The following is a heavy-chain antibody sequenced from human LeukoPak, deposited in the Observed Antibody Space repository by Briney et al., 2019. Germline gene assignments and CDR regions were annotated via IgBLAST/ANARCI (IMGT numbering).Heavy chain of an antibody. CDR1: GFTFSSYA. CDR3: AKDGSITIFGVVIHFDY. V-gene: IGHV3-23*01. Sequence: PGGSLRLSCAASGFTFSSYAMSWVRQAPGKGLEWVSAISGSGGSTYYADSVKGRFTISRDNSKNTLYLQMNSLRAEDTAVYYCAKDGSITIFGVVIHFDYWGQGTLVTVSS. J-gene: IGHJ4*02. CDR2: ISGSGGST. D-gene: IGHD3-3*01.